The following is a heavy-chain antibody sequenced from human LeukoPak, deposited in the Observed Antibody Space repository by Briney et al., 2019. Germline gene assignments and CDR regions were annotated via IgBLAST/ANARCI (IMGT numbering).Heavy chain of an antibody. D-gene: IGHD6-13*01. CDR1: GYTFTGYY. J-gene: IGHJ4*02. CDR2: ISAYNGNT. Sequence: GASVKVSCKASGYTFTGYYMDWVRQAPGQGLEWMGWISAYNGNTNYAQKLQGRVTMTTDTSTSTAYMELRSLRSDDTAVYYCARYLPGIAAAGQFDYWGQGTLVTVSS. CDR3: ARYLPGIAAAGQFDY. V-gene: IGHV1-18*04.